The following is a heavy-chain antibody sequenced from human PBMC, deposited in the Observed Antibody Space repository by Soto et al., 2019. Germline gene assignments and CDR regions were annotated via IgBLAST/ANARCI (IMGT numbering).Heavy chain of an antibody. CDR2: ISGYNGHT. CDR3: AKSGTSYYGSASPYNYGMDV. V-gene: IGHV1-18*04. Sequence: QVQLVQSGAEVKKPGASVQVSCKASGYTFTSYVVSWVRQAPGQGLEWMGWISGYNGHTNYAQKLQGRVTMTTDTSTATVYMELRKLTSSDTVVYYSAKSGTSYYGSASPYNYGMDVWGQGITVSVSS. D-gene: IGHD3-10*01. J-gene: IGHJ6*02. CDR1: GYTFTSYV.